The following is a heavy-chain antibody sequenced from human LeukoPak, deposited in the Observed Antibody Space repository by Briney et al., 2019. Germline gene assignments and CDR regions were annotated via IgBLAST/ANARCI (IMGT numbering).Heavy chain of an antibody. V-gene: IGHV4-34*01. CDR1: GGSFSGYY. Sequence: SETLSLTCAVYGGSFSGYYWSWIRQPPGKGLEWIGEINHSGSTNYNPSLKSRVTISVDMSKNQFSLKLSSVTAADTAVYYCARGLPPLYCSSTSCYDPFDYWGQGTLVTVSS. J-gene: IGHJ4*02. CDR2: INHSGST. CDR3: ARGLPPLYCSSTSCYDPFDY. D-gene: IGHD2-2*01.